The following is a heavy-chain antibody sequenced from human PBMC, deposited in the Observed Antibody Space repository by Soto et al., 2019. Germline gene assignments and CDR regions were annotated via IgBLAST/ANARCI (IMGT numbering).Heavy chain of an antibody. D-gene: IGHD6-13*01. CDR2: IYSGDST. V-gene: IGHV3-66*01. J-gene: IGHJ4*02. CDR1: GFTVSSNY. Sequence: GGSLRLSCAASGFTVSSNYMSWVRQAPGKGLEWVSVIYSGDSTYYADSVKGRFTISRDNSKNTLYLQMNSLRAEDTAVYYCAREHVTYSPGRSVGYWGQGTLVTVSS. CDR3: AREHVTYSPGRSVGY.